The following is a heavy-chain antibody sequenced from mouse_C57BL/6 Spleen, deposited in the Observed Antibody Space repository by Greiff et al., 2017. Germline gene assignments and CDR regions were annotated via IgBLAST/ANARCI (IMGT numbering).Heavy chain of an antibody. V-gene: IGHV1-82*01. CDR1: GYAFSSSW. CDR3: APTYYSNRVY. CDR2: IYPGDGDT. J-gene: IGHJ2*01. D-gene: IGHD2-5*01. Sequence: QVQLQQSGPELVKPGASVKISCKASGYAFSSSWMNWVKQRPGQGLEWIGRIYPGDGDTNYNGQFKGKATLPAYKSSITPYMQLSSLTSEDSAVYFCAPTYYSNRVYWGQGTTRTVSS.